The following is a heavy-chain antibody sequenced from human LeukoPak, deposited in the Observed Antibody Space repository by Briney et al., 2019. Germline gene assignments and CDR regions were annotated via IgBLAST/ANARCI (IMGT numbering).Heavy chain of an antibody. CDR2: IDAGNGNT. Sequence: ASVKVSCKASGYTFTTYAIHWVRQAPGQRLEWMGWIDAGNGNTDYSEKLRGRVTITRDTSANTAYMELSSLRSEDTAVYHCTRQVAGTSLPFDYWGQGTQVTVSS. CDR3: TRQVAGTSLPFDY. J-gene: IGHJ4*02. CDR1: GYTFTTYA. V-gene: IGHV1-3*01. D-gene: IGHD6-19*01.